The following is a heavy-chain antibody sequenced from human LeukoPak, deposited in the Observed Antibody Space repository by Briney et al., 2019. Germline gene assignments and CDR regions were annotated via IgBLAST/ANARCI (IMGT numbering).Heavy chain of an antibody. CDR2: IKQDGSEK. V-gene: IGHV3-7*01. D-gene: IGHD2-2*01. CDR3: ARVSLNIVVVPGYYYMDV. Sequence: PGGSLRLSCAASGFTFSSYWMSWVRQAPGKGLEWVANIKQDGSEKYYVDSVKGRFTISRDNAKNSLYLQMNSLRAEDTAVYYCARVSLNIVVVPGYYYMDVWGKGTTVTVSS. J-gene: IGHJ6*03. CDR1: GFTFSSYW.